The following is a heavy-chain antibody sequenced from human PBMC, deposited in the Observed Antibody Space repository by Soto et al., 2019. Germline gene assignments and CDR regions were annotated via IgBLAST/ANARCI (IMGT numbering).Heavy chain of an antibody. J-gene: IGHJ6*02. D-gene: IGHD2-21*02. CDR2: IDPSDSYT. V-gene: IGHV5-10-1*01. Sequence: VESLKISCQGSGYSYTNYWINWVRQMPGKGLEWMGRIDPSDSYTNYSPSFQGHVTISADKSISTAYLQWSSLKASDTAMYYFASSLTSDSVYEGMDVRGQ. CDR1: GYSYTNYW. CDR3: ASSLTSDSVYEGMDV.